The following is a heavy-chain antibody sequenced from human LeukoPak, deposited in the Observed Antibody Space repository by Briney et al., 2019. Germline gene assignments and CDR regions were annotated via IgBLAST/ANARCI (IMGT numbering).Heavy chain of an antibody. CDR1: GFTFSDHY. CDR2: IRYDGSNK. J-gene: IGHJ6*02. Sequence: PGGSLRLSCAASGFTFSDHYMDWVRQAPGKGLEWVAFIRYDGSNKYYADSVKGRFTISRDNSKNTLYLQMNSLRAEDTAVYYCAKDHRAVAGPYYYYGMDVWGQGTTVTVSS. D-gene: IGHD6-19*01. V-gene: IGHV3-30*02. CDR3: AKDHRAVAGPYYYYGMDV.